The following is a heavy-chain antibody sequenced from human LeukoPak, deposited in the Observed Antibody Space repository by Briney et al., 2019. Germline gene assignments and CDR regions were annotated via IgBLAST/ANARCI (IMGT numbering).Heavy chain of an antibody. J-gene: IGHJ4*02. V-gene: IGHV3-21*01. D-gene: IGHD3-3*01. CDR3: ARAYLRFLEWLPEDY. Sequence: GGSLRLSCAASGFTFSSYSMNWVRQAPGKGLEWVSSISSSSYIYYADSVKGRFTISRDNAKNSLYLQMNSLRAEDTAVYYCARAYLRFLEWLPEDYWGQGTLVTVSS. CDR1: GFTFSSYS. CDR2: ISSSSYI.